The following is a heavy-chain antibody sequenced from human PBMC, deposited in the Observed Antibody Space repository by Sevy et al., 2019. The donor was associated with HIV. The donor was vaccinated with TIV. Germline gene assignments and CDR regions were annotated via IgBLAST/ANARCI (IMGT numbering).Heavy chain of an antibody. Sequence: GGSLRLSCAASGLTFTEFVMSWVRQAPGKGLEWVSPINSGGGSTYYADSVKGRFTISRDNSQNTLDLQMNSLRAEDTAVYYCAKDLVGGYYDSSGYSDHWGQGTLVTVSS. J-gene: IGHJ4*02. CDR1: GLTFTEFV. V-gene: IGHV3-23*01. D-gene: IGHD3-22*01. CDR3: AKDLVGGYYDSSGYSDH. CDR2: INSGGGST.